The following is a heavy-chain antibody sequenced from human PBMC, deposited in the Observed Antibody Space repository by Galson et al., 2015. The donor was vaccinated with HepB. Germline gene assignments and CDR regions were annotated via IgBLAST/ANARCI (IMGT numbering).Heavy chain of an antibody. CDR2: FDPEDGET. CDR3: ATDPRLGSSGAFDI. CDR1: GYTLTELS. V-gene: IGHV1-24*01. Sequence: SLKVSCKVSGYTLTELSMHWVRQAPGKGLEWMGGFDPEDGETIYAQKFQGRVTMTEDTSTDTAYMELSSLRSEDTAVYYCATDPRLGSSGAFDIWGQGTMVTVSS. D-gene: IGHD3-16*01. J-gene: IGHJ3*02.